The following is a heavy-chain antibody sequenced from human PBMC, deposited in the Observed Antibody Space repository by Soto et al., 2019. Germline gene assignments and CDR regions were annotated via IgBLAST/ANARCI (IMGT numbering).Heavy chain of an antibody. CDR1: EVKSGDYG. Sequence: GRSNRDPRRVAEVKSGDYGGNSVIKDPGKRLEWVSSISCSTSYIYYADSVKGRFTISRDNAKNSLYLQMNSLGAEDTAVYYCARVVDYCDPYYYYGMDVWAQATTVTVSS. V-gene: IGHV3-21*01. CDR2: ISCSTSYI. J-gene: IGHJ6*02. D-gene: IGHD3-22*01. CDR3: ARVVDYCDPYYYYGMDV.